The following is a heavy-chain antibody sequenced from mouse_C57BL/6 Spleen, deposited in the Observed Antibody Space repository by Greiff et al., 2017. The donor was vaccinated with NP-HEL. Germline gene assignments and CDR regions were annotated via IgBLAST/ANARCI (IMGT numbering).Heavy chain of an antibody. Sequence: EVQRVASGGGLVKPKGSLKLSCAASGFSFNTYAMTWVRQAPGKGLEWVARLRSKSNNYSTSYADSVKDKFTISRDESESMLYMQLNNLKTEDTAMYYCVRRGFAYWGQGTLVTVSA. V-gene: IGHV10-1*01. J-gene: IGHJ3*01. CDR2: LRSKSNNYST. CDR3: VRRGFAY. CDR1: GFSFNTYA.